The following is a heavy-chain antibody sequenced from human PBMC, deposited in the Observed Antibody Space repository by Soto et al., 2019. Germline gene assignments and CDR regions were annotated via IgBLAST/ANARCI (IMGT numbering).Heavy chain of an antibody. V-gene: IGHV4-39*01. D-gene: IGHD2-2*01. Sequence: SETLSLTCTVSGGSISSDTHYWGWIRQTPGKGLEWIATIFHTGGTYYNPSLKSRVTMSVDTSKNQFSLELGSVIAADTAVYYFTSSREASGDIVVVPTPSFDFWGRGSLVTVSS. CDR2: IFHTGGT. CDR1: GGSISSDTHY. J-gene: IGHJ4*02. CDR3: TSSREASGDIVVVPTPSFDF.